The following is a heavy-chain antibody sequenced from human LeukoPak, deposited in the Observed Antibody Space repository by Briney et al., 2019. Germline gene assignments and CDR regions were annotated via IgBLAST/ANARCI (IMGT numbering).Heavy chain of an antibody. Sequence: GGSLRLSCAASGFTFSSYAMSWVRQAPGKGLEWVSGISGGDGSTNYADSVKGRFTISRDNAKNSLYLQMNSLRAEDTAVYYCARDHNWNDDPNYWGQGTLVTVSS. D-gene: IGHD1-1*01. CDR1: GFTFSSYA. CDR3: ARDHNWNDDPNY. CDR2: ISGGDGST. J-gene: IGHJ4*02. V-gene: IGHV3-23*01.